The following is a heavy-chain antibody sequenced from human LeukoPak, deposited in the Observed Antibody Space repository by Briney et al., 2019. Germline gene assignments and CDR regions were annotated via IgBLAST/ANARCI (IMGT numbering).Heavy chain of an antibody. CDR3: ARDSPLGYYGSGSYYNPIDYYFDY. J-gene: IGHJ4*02. CDR2: ISYDGSNK. V-gene: IGHV3-30*04. Sequence: GGSLRLSCAASGFTFSSYAMHWVRQAPGKGLEWVAVISYDGSNKYYADSAKGRFTISRDNSKNTLYLQMNSLRAEDTAVYYCARDSPLGYYGSGSYYNPIDYYFDYWGQGTLVTVSS. D-gene: IGHD3-10*01. CDR1: GFTFSSYA.